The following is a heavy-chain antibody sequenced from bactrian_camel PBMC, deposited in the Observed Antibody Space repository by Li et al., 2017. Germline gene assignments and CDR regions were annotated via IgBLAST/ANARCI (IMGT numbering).Heavy chain of an antibody. CDR2: SYSDGTTA. CDR1: GFTSSTYY. D-gene: IGHD6*01. V-gene: IGHV3-2*01. J-gene: IGHJ6*01. Sequence: HVQLVESGGALVQPGGSLRLTCAASGFTSSTYYMTWVRQAPVKGPEWVSTSYSDGTTAYYADSVRGRFTISQDNAKNTLYLQMDTLKTEDTAVYYCVTSLRSWSITGFAYWGQGTQVTVS. CDR3: VTSLRSWSITGFAY.